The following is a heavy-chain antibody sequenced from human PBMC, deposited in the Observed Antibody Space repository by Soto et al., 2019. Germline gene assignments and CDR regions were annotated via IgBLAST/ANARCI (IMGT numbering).Heavy chain of an antibody. CDR1: GGTFSSYA. Sequence: QVQLVQSGAEVKKPWSSVKVSCKASGGTFSSYAISWVRQAPGQGLEWMGGVIPIFGTANYAQKFQGRVTITADESTSTAYMELSSLRSEDTAVYYCARDKGQMRSSSPRGYYYYYGMDVWGQGTTVTVSS. D-gene: IGHD6-6*01. J-gene: IGHJ6*02. V-gene: IGHV1-69*01. CDR2: VIPIFGTA. CDR3: ARDKGQMRSSSPRGYYYYYGMDV.